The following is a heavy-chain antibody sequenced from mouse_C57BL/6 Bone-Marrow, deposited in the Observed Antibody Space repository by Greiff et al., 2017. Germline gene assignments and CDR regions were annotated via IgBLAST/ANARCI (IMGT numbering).Heavy chain of an antibody. V-gene: IGHV1-9*01. D-gene: IGHD2-12*01. J-gene: IGHJ3*01. CDR1: GYTFTGYW. CDR2: ILPGSGST. Sequence: QVQLQQSGAELMKPGASVKLSCKATGYTFTGYWIEWVKQRPGHGLEWIGEILPGSGSTNYNEKFKGKATFTADTSSTTAYMQLSSLTTEDSAIYYCARSYSNYRAWVAYWGQGTLVTVSA. CDR3: ARSYSNYRAWVAY.